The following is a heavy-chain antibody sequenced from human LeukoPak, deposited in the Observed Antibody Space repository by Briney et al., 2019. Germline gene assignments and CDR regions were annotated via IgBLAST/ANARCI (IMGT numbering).Heavy chain of an antibody. CDR1: GFTFTSYA. Sequence: GSLGLSCAASGFTFTSYAMSWVRQAPGKGLAWVSAINYSGGETYYADSVKGRFTISRDHSKNALYLQMNSLRAEDTAVYYCAKVVTSGYYYYFDYWGQGTLVTVSS. V-gene: IGHV3-23*01. J-gene: IGHJ4*02. D-gene: IGHD3-22*01. CDR2: INYSGGET. CDR3: AKVVTSGYYYYFDY.